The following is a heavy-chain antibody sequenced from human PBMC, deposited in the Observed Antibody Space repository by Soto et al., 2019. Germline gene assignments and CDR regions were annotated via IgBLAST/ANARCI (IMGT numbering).Heavy chain of an antibody. Sequence: QVQLVQSGAEVKKPGSSVKVSCKASGGTFSNYAISWVRQAPGQGLEWMGGITPTFGTANYAQKFQGRVTITADKSMSTAYMELSRLRSEDTAVYYWAQTLGLAVAGPGRFDLWGRGTLVTVS. J-gene: IGHJ2*01. CDR2: ITPTFGTA. CDR3: AQTLGLAVAGPGRFDL. D-gene: IGHD6-19*01. CDR1: GGTFSNYA. V-gene: IGHV1-69*14.